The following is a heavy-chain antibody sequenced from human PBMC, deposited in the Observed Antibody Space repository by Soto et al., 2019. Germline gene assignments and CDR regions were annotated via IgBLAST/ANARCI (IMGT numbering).Heavy chain of an antibody. J-gene: IGHJ4*02. CDR1: GYIFSDCY. CDR3: ARVLYRNVIHA. Sequence: ASVKVSCKASGYIFSDCYIHWVRQAPGQGLEWMGWIDPRNGGTKYAQKFQDRLTMTTDTSTSTAFLELRRLRLDDTAVFFCARVLYRNVIHAWGQGTLVTVSS. D-gene: IGHD5-18*01. V-gene: IGHV1-2*02. CDR2: IDPRNGGT.